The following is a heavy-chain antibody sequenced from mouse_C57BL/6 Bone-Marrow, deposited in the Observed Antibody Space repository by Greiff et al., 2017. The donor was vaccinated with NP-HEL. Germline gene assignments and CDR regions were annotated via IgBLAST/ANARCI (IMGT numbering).Heavy chain of an antibody. J-gene: IGHJ2*01. D-gene: IGHD2-1*01. V-gene: IGHV1-66*01. CDR2: IYPGSGNT. CDR3: ARSTMAPYFDY. Sequence: QVQLQQSGPELVKPGASVKISCKASGYSFTSYYIHWVKQRPGQGLEWIGWIYPGSGNTKYNEKFKGKATLTADTSSSTAYMQLSSLTSEDSAVYYCARSTMAPYFDYWGQGTTLTVSS. CDR1: GYSFTSYY.